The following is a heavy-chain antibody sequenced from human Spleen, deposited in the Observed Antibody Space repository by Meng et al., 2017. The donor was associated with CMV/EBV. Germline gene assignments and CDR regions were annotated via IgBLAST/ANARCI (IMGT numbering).Heavy chain of an antibody. D-gene: IGHD6-13*01. J-gene: IGHJ4*02. V-gene: IGHV1-69*12. CDR1: GGTFSSYA. Sequence: QVQLVQAGGGVKKPGSSVKVSCKASGGTFSSYAISWVRQAPGQGLEWMGGIIPIFGTANYAQKFQDRVTITADESTSTAYMELSSLRSEDTAVYYCARCPSGSSWPFDYWGQGTLVTVSS. CDR3: ARCPSGSSWPFDY. CDR2: IIPIFGTA.